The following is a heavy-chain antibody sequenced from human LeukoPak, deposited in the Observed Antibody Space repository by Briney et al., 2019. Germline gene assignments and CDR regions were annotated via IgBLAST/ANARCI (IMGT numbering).Heavy chain of an antibody. J-gene: IGHJ4*02. CDR1: GYTFTGYY. CDR2: INPNSGGT. CDR3: ARDKAPTGYCSSTSCYDPYYFDY. V-gene: IGHV1-2*02. D-gene: IGHD2-2*01. Sequence: ASVRVSCKASGYTFTGYYMHWVRQAPGQGLEWMGWINPNSGGTNYAQKFRGRVTMTRDTSISTAYMELSRLRSDDTAVYYCARDKAPTGYCSSTSCYDPYYFDYWGQGTLVTVSS.